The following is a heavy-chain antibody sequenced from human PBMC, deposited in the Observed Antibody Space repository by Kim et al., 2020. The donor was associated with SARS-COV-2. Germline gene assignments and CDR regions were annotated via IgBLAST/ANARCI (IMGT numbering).Heavy chain of an antibody. V-gene: IGHV1-69*13. D-gene: IGHD6-19*01. CDR2: IIPIFGTA. CDR3: ARPRDAVAGTGDFDY. CDR1: GGTFSSYA. Sequence: SVKVSCKASGGTFSSYAISWVRQAPGQGLEWMGGIIPIFGTANYAQKFQGRVTITADESTSTAYMELSSLRSEDTAVYYCARPRDAVAGTGDFDYWGQGTLVTVSS. J-gene: IGHJ4*02.